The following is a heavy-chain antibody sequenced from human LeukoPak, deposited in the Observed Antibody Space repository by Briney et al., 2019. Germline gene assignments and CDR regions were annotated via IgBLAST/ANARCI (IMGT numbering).Heavy chain of an antibody. Sequence: GGSLRLSCEGSGFSFSGYYMNWLRQAPGKGLEWVSAISGSGGSTYYADSVKGRFTISRDNSKNTLYLQMNSLRAEDTAVNYCAKEARYYYYYMDVWGKGTTVTVSS. CDR3: AKEARYYYYYMDV. V-gene: IGHV3-23*01. CDR1: GFSFSGYY. CDR2: ISGSGGST. J-gene: IGHJ6*03.